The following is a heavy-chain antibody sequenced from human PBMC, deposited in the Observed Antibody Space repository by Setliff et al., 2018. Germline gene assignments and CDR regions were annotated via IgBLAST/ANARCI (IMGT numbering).Heavy chain of an antibody. CDR3: ARASSGWYSAYYYYMDV. CDR2: IYYSGTT. V-gene: IGHV4-61*05. CDR1: GDSISSRRNY. D-gene: IGHD6-19*01. J-gene: IGHJ6*03. Sequence: SETLSLTCTVSGDSISSRRNYWGWIRQSPGKGLEWIGNIYYSGTTNYNPSLKSRVTISLDTSKNQFSLNLTSVTAADTAVYYCARASSGWYSAYYYYMDVWGKGTTVTVSS.